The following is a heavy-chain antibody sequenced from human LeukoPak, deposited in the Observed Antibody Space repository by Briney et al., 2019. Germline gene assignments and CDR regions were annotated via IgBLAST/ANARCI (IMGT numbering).Heavy chain of an antibody. CDR2: INPNSGGT. V-gene: IGHV1-2*06. CDR1: GYTFTGYY. Sequence: ASVKVSCKASGYTFTGYYIHWVRQAPGQGLEWMGRINPNSGGTNYAQKFQGRVTMTRDTSISTAYMELNRLTSDDTAVYYCAREPMVRDFNWSDPWGQGTLVTVSS. D-gene: IGHD3-10*01. CDR3: AREPMVRDFNWSDP. J-gene: IGHJ5*02.